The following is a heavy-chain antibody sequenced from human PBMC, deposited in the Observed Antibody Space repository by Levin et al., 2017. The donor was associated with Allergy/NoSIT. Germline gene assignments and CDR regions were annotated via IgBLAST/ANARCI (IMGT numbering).Heavy chain of an antibody. CDR1: GFTFSNAW. J-gene: IGHJ6*02. CDR3: TTESVRGGYYYDGMDG. CDR2: IKSKTDGGTT. D-gene: IGHD3-16*01. V-gene: IGHV3-15*01. Sequence: RGESLKISCAASGFTFSNAWMSWVRQAPGKGLEWVGRIKSKTDGGTTDHAAPVKGRFTISRDDSKNTLYLQMNSLKAEEAAVYYGTTESVRGGYYYDGMDGWGQGTTVTVSS.